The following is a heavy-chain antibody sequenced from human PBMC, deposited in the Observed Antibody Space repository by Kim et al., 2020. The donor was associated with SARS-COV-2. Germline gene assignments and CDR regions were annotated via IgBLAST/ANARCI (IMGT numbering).Heavy chain of an antibody. Sequence: ASVKVSCKASGYTFTSYDINWVRQATGQGLEWMGWMNPNSGNTGYAQKFQGRVTMTRNTSISTAYMEVSSLRSEDTAVYYCARGLLYYDFWSGYLGYYYYGMDVWGQGTTVTVSS. D-gene: IGHD3-3*01. CDR1: GYTFTSYD. CDR3: ARGLLYYDFWSGYLGYYYYGMDV. V-gene: IGHV1-8*01. J-gene: IGHJ6*02. CDR2: MNPNSGNT.